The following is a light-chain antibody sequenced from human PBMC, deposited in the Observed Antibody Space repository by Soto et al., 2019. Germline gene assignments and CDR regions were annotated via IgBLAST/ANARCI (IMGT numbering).Light chain of an antibody. CDR2: GAS. CDR1: QSVGGN. Sequence: EIVMTQSPATLSVSPGERAPLSCRASQSVGGNLAWYQQRPGQAPRLLIYGASTRATGIPARFSGSGSGTEFTLTISSLQSEDFAVYYCQENNDWRFTFGPGTKVDIK. CDR3: QENNDWRFT. J-gene: IGKJ3*01. V-gene: IGKV3-15*01.